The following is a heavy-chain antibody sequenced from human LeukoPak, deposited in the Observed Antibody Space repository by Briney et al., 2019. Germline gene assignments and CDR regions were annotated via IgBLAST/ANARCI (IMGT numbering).Heavy chain of an antibody. CDR2: IWYDGSNK. J-gene: IGHJ4*02. D-gene: IGHD6-19*01. Sequence: GGSLRLSCAASGFTFRNFGMHWVRQAPGKGLEGVAVIWYDGSNKIYEDSVKGRFTVSRDNSKNALYLQMNSLRAEDTAVYYCANSHQQWLVGCPFDYWGQGTLVTVSS. CDR3: ANSHQQWLVGCPFDY. CDR1: GFTFRNFG. V-gene: IGHV3-30*02.